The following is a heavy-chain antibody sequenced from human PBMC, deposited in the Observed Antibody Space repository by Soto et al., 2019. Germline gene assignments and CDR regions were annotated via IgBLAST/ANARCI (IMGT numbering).Heavy chain of an antibody. V-gene: IGHV1-2*04. D-gene: IGHD2-8*01. CDR1: GYTFTSYD. J-gene: IGHJ6*02. CDR3: TQTNGSSTRGGPSGIVSYQSDDMAV. CDR2: INPNSGGT. Sequence: QVQLVQSGAEVRKPGASVKVSCEASGYTFTSYDIYWVRQAPGQGLEWMGWINPNSGGTNYAQKFQGWVTMTRDTAVSTADREFSGRISGARPGNYVTQTNGSSTRGGPSGIVSYQSDDMAVAGQGTTVPVS.